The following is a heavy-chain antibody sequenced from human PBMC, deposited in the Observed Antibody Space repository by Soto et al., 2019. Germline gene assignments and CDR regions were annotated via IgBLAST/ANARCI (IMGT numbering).Heavy chain of an antibody. CDR3: ARDRGAVAGTRSYYGMDV. D-gene: IGHD6-13*01. Sequence: QVQLVESGGGVVQPGRSLRLSCAASGFTFSSYGMHWVRQAPGKGLEWVAVIWYDGTNKYYADSVKGRFTISRDNSKNTXXLQMNSLRAEDTAVYYCARDRGAVAGTRSYYGMDVWGQGTTVTVSS. CDR2: IWYDGTNK. V-gene: IGHV3-33*01. CDR1: GFTFSSYG. J-gene: IGHJ6*02.